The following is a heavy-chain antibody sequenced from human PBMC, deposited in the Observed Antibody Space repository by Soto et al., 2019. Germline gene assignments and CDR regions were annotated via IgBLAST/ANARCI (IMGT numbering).Heavy chain of an antibody. CDR2: IYYSGST. Sequence: SETLSLTCTVSGGSISSSSYYWGWIRQPPGKGLEWIGSIYYSGSTYYNPSLKSRVTISVDTSKNQFSLKLSSVTAADTAVYYCARHGRGSTRLRYYYYMDVWGKGTTVTVSS. V-gene: IGHV4-39*01. J-gene: IGHJ6*03. CDR3: ARHGRGSTRLRYYYYMDV. D-gene: IGHD3-3*01. CDR1: GGSISSSSYY.